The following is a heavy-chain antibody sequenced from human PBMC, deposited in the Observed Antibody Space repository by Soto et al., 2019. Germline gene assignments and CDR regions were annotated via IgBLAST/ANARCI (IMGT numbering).Heavy chain of an antibody. CDR2: ISYNGSMR. CDR3: ARDYSSNPSYYFDY. D-gene: IGHD6-13*01. CDR1: EFTFSVYA. V-gene: IGHV3-30*04. J-gene: IGHJ4*02. Sequence: QVQLVESGGGVVQPGKSLRLSCAASEFTFSVYAMHWVRQAPGQGLEWVAVISYNGSMRYYADSVKGRFTISRDNSKNTLYVQMNSLRAEDTAVYYCARDYSSNPSYYFDYWGQGTLVTVSS.